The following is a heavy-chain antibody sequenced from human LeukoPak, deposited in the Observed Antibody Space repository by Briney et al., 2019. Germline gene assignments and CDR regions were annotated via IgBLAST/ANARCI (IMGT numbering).Heavy chain of an antibody. Sequence: GASVKVSCKASGYTFTSYDINWVRQATGQGLEWMGGIIPIFGTANYAQKFQGRVTITTDESTSTAYMELSSLRSEDTAVYYCARDNYYDFWSGYPNAGSVWGKGTTVTVSS. CDR2: IIPIFGTA. D-gene: IGHD3-3*01. J-gene: IGHJ6*04. V-gene: IGHV1-69*05. CDR3: ARDNYYDFWSGYPNAGSV. CDR1: GYTFTSYD.